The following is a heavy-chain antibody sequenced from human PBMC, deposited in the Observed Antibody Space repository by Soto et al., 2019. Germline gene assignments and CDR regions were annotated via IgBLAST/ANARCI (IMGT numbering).Heavy chain of an antibody. CDR3: ATCYGDYSWYYFDY. V-gene: IGHV1-24*01. J-gene: IGHJ4*02. CDR1: GDTFTSYY. D-gene: IGHD4-17*01. Sequence: ASVKVSCKASGDTFTSYYMHWVRQAPGKGLEWMGGFDPEDGETIYAQKFQGRVTMTEDTSTDTAYMELSSLRSEDMAVYYCATCYGDYSWYYFDYWGQGTLVTVSS. CDR2: FDPEDGET.